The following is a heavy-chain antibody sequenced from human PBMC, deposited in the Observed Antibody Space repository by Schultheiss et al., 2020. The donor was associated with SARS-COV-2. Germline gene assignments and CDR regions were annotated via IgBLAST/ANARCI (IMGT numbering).Heavy chain of an antibody. J-gene: IGHJ5*02. Sequence: SETLSLTCTVSGGSITTYFWNWIRQPPGKGLEWIGYIYYSGSTNYNPSLKSRVTISVDTSKNQFSLKLSSVTAADTAVYYCARHSPSWSPAAIPGWFDPWGQGTLVTVSS. CDR1: GGSITTYF. D-gene: IGHD2-2*02. CDR2: IYYSGST. CDR3: ARHSPSWSPAAIPGWFDP. V-gene: IGHV4-59*08.